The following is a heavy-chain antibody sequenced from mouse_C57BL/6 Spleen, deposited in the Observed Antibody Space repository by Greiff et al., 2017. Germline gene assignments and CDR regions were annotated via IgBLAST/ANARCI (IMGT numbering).Heavy chain of an antibody. Sequence: VQLQESGAELVRPGTSVKMSCKASGYTFTNYWIGWAKQRPGHGLEWIGDIYPGGGYTNYNEKFKGKATLTADKSSSTAYMTFSSLTSEDSAIYYCASRGDYDGGYYAMGDWGQGTSVTVAS. CDR1: GYTFTNYW. CDR3: ASRGDYDGGYYAMGD. CDR2: IYPGGGYT. D-gene: IGHD2-4*01. J-gene: IGHJ4*01. V-gene: IGHV1-63*01.